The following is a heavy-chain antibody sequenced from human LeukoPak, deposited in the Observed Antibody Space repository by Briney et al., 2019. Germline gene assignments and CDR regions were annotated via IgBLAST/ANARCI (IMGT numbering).Heavy chain of an antibody. CDR2: IDSSGSSI. CDR1: GFTFSSYE. Sequence: GGSLRLSCAASGFTFSSYEMNWVRQAPGKGLEWVSYIDSSGSSIHYADSVKGRFTISRDNAKNSLYLQMNSLRAEDTAVYYCARDVAYSGSYYVLDYWGQGTLVTVSS. J-gene: IGHJ4*02. CDR3: ARDVAYSGSYYVLDY. V-gene: IGHV3-48*03. D-gene: IGHD1-26*01.